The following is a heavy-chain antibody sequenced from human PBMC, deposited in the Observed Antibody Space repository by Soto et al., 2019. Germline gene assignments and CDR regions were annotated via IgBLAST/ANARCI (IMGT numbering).Heavy chain of an antibody. Sequence: GGSLRLSCAASGFPFDDYAMHWVRQAPGKGLEWVSGISWNSGSIGYADSVKGRFTISRDNAKNSLYLQMNSLRAEDTALYYCAKDIWGELERDAFDIWGQGTMVTVSS. CDR2: ISWNSGSI. J-gene: IGHJ3*02. D-gene: IGHD1-1*01. V-gene: IGHV3-9*01. CDR1: GFPFDDYA. CDR3: AKDIWGELERDAFDI.